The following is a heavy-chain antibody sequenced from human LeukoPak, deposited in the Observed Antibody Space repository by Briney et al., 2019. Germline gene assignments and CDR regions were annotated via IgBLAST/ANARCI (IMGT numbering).Heavy chain of an antibody. D-gene: IGHD1-1*01. V-gene: IGHV3-9*01. Sequence: GGSLRLSCAASGFTFDDYAMHWVRQAPGKGLEWVSGISWNSGSIGYADSVKGRFTISRDNAKNSLYLQMNSLRAEDTALYYCARVYATTGALDPWYFDYWGQGTLVTVSS. CDR1: GFTFDDYA. CDR2: ISWNSGSI. J-gene: IGHJ4*02. CDR3: ARVYATTGALDPWYFDY.